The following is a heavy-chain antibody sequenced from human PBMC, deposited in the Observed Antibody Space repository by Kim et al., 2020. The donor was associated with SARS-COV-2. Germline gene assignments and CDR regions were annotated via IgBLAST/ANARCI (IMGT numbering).Heavy chain of an antibody. V-gene: IGHV4-34*01. Sequence: SETLSLTCAVYGGSFSGYYWSWIRQPPGKGLEWIGEINHSGSTNYNPSLKSRVTISVDTSKNQFSLKLSSVTAPDTAVYYCARGRYSSSSRPGANLVPWNHYYYGMDVWGQGTTVTVSS. CDR3: ARGRYSSSSRPGANLVPWNHYYYGMDV. D-gene: IGHD6-13*01. CDR1: GGSFSGYY. J-gene: IGHJ6*02. CDR2: INHSGST.